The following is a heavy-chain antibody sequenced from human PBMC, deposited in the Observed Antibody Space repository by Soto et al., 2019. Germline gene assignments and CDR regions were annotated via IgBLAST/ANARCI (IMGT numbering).Heavy chain of an antibody. V-gene: IGHV3-23*01. Sequence: GGSLRLSCAASGFTFSSYAMSWVRQAPGKGLEWVSAISGSGGSTYYADSVKGRFTISRDNSKNTLYLQMNSLRAEDTAVYYCAKGERPSEGGVLRFLEWLLYYFDYWGQGTLVTVSS. J-gene: IGHJ4*02. CDR2: ISGSGGST. CDR3: AKGERPSEGGVLRFLEWLLYYFDY. D-gene: IGHD3-3*01. CDR1: GFTFSSYA.